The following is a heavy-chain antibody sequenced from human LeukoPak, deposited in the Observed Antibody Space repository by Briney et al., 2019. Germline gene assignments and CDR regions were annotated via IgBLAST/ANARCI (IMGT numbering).Heavy chain of an antibody. CDR2: INHSGST. Sequence: SETPSLTCAVYGGSFSGYYWSWIRQPPGKGLEWIGEINHSGSTNYNPSLKSRVTISVDTSKNQFSLKLSSVTAADTAVYYCARVVGDYSFDYWGQGTLVTVSS. V-gene: IGHV4-34*01. D-gene: IGHD4/OR15-4a*01. CDR1: GGSFSGYY. CDR3: ARVVGDYSFDY. J-gene: IGHJ4*02.